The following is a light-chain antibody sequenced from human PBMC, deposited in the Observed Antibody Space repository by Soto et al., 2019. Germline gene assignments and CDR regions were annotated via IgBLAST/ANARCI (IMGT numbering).Light chain of an antibody. V-gene: IGKV1-12*01. J-gene: IGKJ3*01. CDR1: PGISNW. CDR2: AAS. CDR3: QQTNRVPFT. Sequence: IQMTQSPSSVSASVGDRVTITCRASPGISNWLAWYQQKPEKAPKLLIYAASVLQTGVPSRFSGSGSGTDFTLTISSQQPEDWATDYCQQTNRVPFTFGPGTKGDSK.